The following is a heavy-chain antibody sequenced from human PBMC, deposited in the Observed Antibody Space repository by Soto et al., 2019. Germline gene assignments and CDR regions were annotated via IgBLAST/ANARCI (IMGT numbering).Heavy chain of an antibody. D-gene: IGHD2-2*01. Sequence: GGSLRLSCAGSGFTFSSYAMSWVRQAPGKGLEWVSGISGSGISTHYADSVKGRFTVSRDNSKNTLYLQMNSLRAEDTAVYYCAREIVVARGASYFDYWGPGTLVTVSS. V-gene: IGHV3-23*01. CDR1: GFTFSSYA. CDR2: ISGSGIST. J-gene: IGHJ4*02. CDR3: AREIVVARGASYFDY.